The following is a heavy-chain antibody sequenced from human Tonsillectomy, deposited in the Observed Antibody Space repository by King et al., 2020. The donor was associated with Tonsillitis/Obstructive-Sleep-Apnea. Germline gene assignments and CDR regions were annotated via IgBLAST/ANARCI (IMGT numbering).Heavy chain of an antibody. CDR3: AKDGCSSGSCFSPWYDY. Sequence: VQLVESGGGLVQPGGSLRLSCAASGFSCSTYAMCWVRQAPGKGLEWGSAISGSGGSTYYTDSLRGRFIISRDNSRTTLYLQMNSLRAGATAVYFCAKDGCSSGSCFSPWYDYWGQGTLVAVSS. J-gene: IGHJ4*02. D-gene: IGHD2-15*01. CDR2: ISGSGGST. CDR1: GFSCSTYA. V-gene: IGHV3-23*04.